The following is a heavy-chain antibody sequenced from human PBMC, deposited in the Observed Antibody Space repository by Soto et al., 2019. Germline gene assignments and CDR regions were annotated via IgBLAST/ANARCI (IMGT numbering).Heavy chain of an antibody. CDR3: AREKMTLIRGVITWFDL. CDR2: IYDTGST. J-gene: IGHJ5*02. D-gene: IGHD3-10*01. Sequence: SATLSLTCTFSGSSITSFYWSWLRQPAGKGLEWIGRIYDTGSTHYNPSLQSRITLSLDTSKHQFSLRLTSVTAADTAVHYCAREKMTLIRGVITWFDLLGQGTLVNVPS. V-gene: IGHV4-4*07. CDR1: GSSITSFY.